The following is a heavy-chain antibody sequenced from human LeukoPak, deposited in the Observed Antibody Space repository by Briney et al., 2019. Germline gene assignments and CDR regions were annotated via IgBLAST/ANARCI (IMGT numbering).Heavy chain of an antibody. CDR2: INPNSGGT. J-gene: IGHJ6*03. CDR3: ARVLAGSSSPMDV. Sequence: ASVKVSCKASGYTFTGSYMHWVRQAPGQGLEWVGRINPNSGGTNYAQKFPGRVTMTRDTSISTAYMELSRLRSDDTAVYYCARVLAGSSSPMDVWGKGTTVTVSS. CDR1: GYTFTGSY. V-gene: IGHV1-2*06. D-gene: IGHD6-13*01.